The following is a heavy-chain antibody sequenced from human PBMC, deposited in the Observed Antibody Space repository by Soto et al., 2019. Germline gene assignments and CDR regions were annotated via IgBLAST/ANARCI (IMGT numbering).Heavy chain of an antibody. D-gene: IGHD2-21*01. CDR3: ATLPPRIVVPLLPIPT. CDR2: IYHSGST. Sequence: SSETLSLTCAVSGGSISSGGYSWSWIRQPPGKGLEWIGYIYHSGSTYYNPSLKSRVTISVDRSKNQFSLKLSSVTAADTAVYYCATLPPRIVVPLLPIPTWGQGILVTVSS. V-gene: IGHV4-30-2*01. J-gene: IGHJ5*02. CDR1: GGSISSGGYS.